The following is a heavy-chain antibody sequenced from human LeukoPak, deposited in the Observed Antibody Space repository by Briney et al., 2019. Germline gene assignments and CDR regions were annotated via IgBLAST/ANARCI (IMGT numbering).Heavy chain of an antibody. CDR1: GFTFSSYA. D-gene: IGHD5-18*01. CDR2: ISGSGGST. CDR3: GKQGGYSYGYESY. J-gene: IGHJ4*02. V-gene: IGHV3-23*01. Sequence: PGGSLRLSCAASGFTFSSYAMSWVRQAPGKGLEWVSAISGSGGSTYYADSVKGRFTNSRDNSKNTLYLQMNSLRAEDTAVYYCGKQGGYSYGYESYWGQGTLVTVSS.